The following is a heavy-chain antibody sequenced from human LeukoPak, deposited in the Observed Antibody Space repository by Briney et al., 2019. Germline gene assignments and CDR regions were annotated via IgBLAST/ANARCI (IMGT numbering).Heavy chain of an antibody. J-gene: IGHJ4*02. CDR1: GFTFSSHW. D-gene: IGHD1-26*01. V-gene: IGHV3-74*01. CDR2: SNEDGSTT. CDR3: VRDLGGRSGH. Sequence: PGGSLRLSCAASGFTFSSHWMHWVRQAPGKGLVWVSRSNEDGSTTNYADSVKGRFTISRDNAKNTLYLQMNSLTAEDTAVYYCVRDLGGRSGHWGQGTLVTVSS.